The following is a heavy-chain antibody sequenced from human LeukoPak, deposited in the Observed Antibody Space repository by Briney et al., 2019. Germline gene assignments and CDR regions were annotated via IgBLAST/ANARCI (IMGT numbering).Heavy chain of an antibody. V-gene: IGHV1-46*01. J-gene: IGHJ4*02. Sequence: ASVKVSCKASGGTFSSYAISWVRQAPGQGLEWMGIINPSGGSTSYAQKFQGRVTMTRDTSTSTVYMELSSLRSEDTAVYYCARDRKDNKANYYGSGTFDYWGQGTLVTVSS. CDR3: ARDRKDNKANYYGSGTFDY. CDR2: INPSGGST. D-gene: IGHD3-10*01. CDR1: GGTFSSYA.